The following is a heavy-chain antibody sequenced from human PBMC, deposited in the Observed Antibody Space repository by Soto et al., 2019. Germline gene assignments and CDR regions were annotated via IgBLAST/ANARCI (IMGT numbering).Heavy chain of an antibody. D-gene: IGHD5-18*01. CDR2: MSYDGSNT. J-gene: IGHJ4*02. CDR3: AKDDGLWYLVY. Sequence: QVHVVESGGGVVLPGRSLRLSCATSGFTFSSYGMHWVRQAPGKGLEWVAVMSYDGSNTYYGESVKGRFTISRDNSKNTLYLQMNSLRAEDTAVYYCAKDDGLWYLVYWGQGILVTVSS. CDR1: GFTFSSYG. V-gene: IGHV3-30*18.